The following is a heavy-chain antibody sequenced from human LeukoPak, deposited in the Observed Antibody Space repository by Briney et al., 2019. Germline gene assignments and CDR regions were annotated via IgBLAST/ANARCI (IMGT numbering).Heavy chain of an antibody. V-gene: IGHV3-30*02. D-gene: IGHD3-22*01. J-gene: IGHJ4*02. CDR1: GFTFSSYG. CDR3: ARDWGYYDSSGRLDY. Sequence: GGSLRLSCAASGFTFSSYGMHWVRQAPGKGLEWVAFIRYDGSNKYYADSVKGRFTISRDNSKNTLYLQMNSLRAEDTAVYYCARDWGYYDSSGRLDYWGQGTLVTVSS. CDR2: IRYDGSNK.